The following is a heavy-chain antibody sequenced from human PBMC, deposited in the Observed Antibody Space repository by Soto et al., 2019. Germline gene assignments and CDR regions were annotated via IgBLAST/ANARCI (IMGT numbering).Heavy chain of an antibody. Sequence: QVQLQESGPGLVKPSETLSLTCTVSGGSISSYYWSWIRQPPGKGLEWIGYIYYSGSTNYNPSLKSRVTISVDTSKNQFSLTLSSVTAADTAVYYCARDTTTPHYGMDVWGQGTTVTVSS. CDR2: IYYSGST. CDR3: ARDTTTPHYGMDV. J-gene: IGHJ6*02. D-gene: IGHD4-17*01. CDR1: GGSISSYY. V-gene: IGHV4-59*01.